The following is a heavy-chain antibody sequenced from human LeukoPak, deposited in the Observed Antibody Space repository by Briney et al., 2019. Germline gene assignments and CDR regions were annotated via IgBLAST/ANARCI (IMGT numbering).Heavy chain of an antibody. CDR3: ARVGATTNYYYGMDV. Sequence: TLSLTCTVXGGSLXSYYWSWVRQPAGKGLEWSGRIYTSGSTNYNPSLKSPVTMSVDTSKNQFSLKLSSVTAADTAVYYCARVGATTNYYYGMDVWGQGTTVTVSS. J-gene: IGHJ6*02. V-gene: IGHV4-4*07. D-gene: IGHD1-26*01. CDR1: GGSLXSYY. CDR2: IYTSGST.